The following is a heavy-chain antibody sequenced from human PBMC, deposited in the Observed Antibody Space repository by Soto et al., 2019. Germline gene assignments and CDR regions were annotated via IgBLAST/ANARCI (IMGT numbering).Heavy chain of an antibody. J-gene: IGHJ6*02. CDR3: ARHEATYYNFYGMDV. Sequence: GKSLKISCKSYGYSFTTYWIAWVRQMPGKGLEWMGSIHPGESDTRYSPSFQGQVTISADRSITTAYLQWSSLKASDTAMYYCARHEATYYNFYGMDVWGQGTTVTVSS. V-gene: IGHV5-51*01. CDR2: IHPGESDT. CDR1: GYSFTTYW.